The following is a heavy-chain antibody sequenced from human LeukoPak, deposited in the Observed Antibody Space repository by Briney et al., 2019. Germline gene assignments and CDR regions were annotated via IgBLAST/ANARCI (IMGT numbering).Heavy chain of an antibody. J-gene: IGHJ4*02. CDR2: ISSSGSTK. Sequence: GGSLRLSCVASGFTFSSYAMSWVRQAPGKGLEWVSYISSSGSTKYYADSVKGRFTISRDNAKNSLYLQMNSLRAEDTAVYYCARSGYCSGGNCYSRGIFDYWGQGTLVTVSS. CDR1: GFTFSSYA. V-gene: IGHV3-48*04. CDR3: ARSGYCSGGNCYSRGIFDY. D-gene: IGHD2-15*01.